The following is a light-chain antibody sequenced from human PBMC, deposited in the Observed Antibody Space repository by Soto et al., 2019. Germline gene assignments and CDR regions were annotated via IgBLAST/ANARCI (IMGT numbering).Light chain of an antibody. J-gene: IGKJ5*01. CDR2: AAS. V-gene: IGKV1-8*01. CDR3: QQRSNWPLT. CDR1: QGISSY. Sequence: IRITHSPSSLSAYTGDRVTITCRASQGISSYLAWYQQKPGKAPKLLIYAASTLQSGVPSRFSGSGSGTDFTLTISCLQSEDFAVYYCQQRSNWPLTFGQGTRLEIK.